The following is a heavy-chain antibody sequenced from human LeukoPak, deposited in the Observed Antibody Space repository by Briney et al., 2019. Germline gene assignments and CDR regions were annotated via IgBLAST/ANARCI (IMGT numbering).Heavy chain of an antibody. CDR2: IYYSKNT. Sequence: SETLSLACTVPGGSISSSSAYWGWIRQPPGKGLEWIGSIYYSKNTYYNPSLKSRVTISADTSKNQFSLTLGSVSATDTAVYYCVSPRGFSYGYFDYWGQGTLVTVSS. D-gene: IGHD5-18*01. J-gene: IGHJ4*02. V-gene: IGHV4-39*01. CDR3: VSPRGFSYGYFDY. CDR1: GGSISSSSAY.